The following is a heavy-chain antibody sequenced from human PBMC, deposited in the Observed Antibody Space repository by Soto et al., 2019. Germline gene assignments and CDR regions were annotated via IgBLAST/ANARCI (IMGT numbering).Heavy chain of an antibody. CDR1: GGSFSGYY. D-gene: IGHD6-6*01. CDR3: ARGENSSSSGHFDL. V-gene: IGHV4-34*01. J-gene: IGHJ2*01. Sequence: SETLSLTCAVYGGSFSGYYWSWIRQPPGKGLEWIGEINHSGSTNYNPSLKSRVTISVDTSKNQFSLKLSSVTAADTAVYYCARGENSSSSGHFDLWGRGTLVTVSS. CDR2: INHSGST.